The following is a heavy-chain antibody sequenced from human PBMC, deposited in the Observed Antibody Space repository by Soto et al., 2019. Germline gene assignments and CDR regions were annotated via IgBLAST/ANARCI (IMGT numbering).Heavy chain of an antibody. CDR2: IYYSGST. J-gene: IGHJ6*02. CDR3: ARGGSLNYYYYYGMDV. V-gene: IGHV4-59*01. CDR1: GGSISSYY. D-gene: IGHD1-26*01. Sequence: PSETLSLTCTVSGGSISSYYWSWIRQPPGKGLEWIGYIYYSGSTNYNPSLKSRVTISVDTSKNQFSLKLSSVTAADTAVYYCARGGSLNYYYYYGMDVWGQGTTVTVS.